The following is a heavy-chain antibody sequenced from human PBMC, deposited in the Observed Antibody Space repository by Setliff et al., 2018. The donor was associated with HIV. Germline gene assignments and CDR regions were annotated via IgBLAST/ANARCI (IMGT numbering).Heavy chain of an antibody. D-gene: IGHD6-19*01. CDR2: MYYTGST. Sequence: SETLSLTCTVSGSSISSNYYWAWIRQPPGKGLEWIGSMYYTGSTYYNPSPKSRVTISIDTSKNQFSLKLNSVTAADTAMYYCARDGGSSGWYFVLGYSDYWGPGTLVTSPQ. J-gene: IGHJ4*02. V-gene: IGHV4-39*02. CDR3: ARDGGSSGWYFVLGYSDY. CDR1: GSSISSNYY.